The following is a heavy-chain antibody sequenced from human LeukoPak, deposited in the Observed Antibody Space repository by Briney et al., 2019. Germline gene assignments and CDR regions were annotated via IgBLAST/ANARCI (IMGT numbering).Heavy chain of an antibody. CDR2: ISSGGSVM. V-gene: IGHV3-48*01. J-gene: IGHJ4*02. Sequence: PGGSLTLSCGASGYTFSDYNMNWVRQAPGKGPEWISYISSGGSVMHYADSVKGRFTISRDYVENSLYLQMNSLRVEDTAVYYCTRDLEYWGQGVLVTVSS. CDR3: TRDLEY. CDR1: GYTFSDYN.